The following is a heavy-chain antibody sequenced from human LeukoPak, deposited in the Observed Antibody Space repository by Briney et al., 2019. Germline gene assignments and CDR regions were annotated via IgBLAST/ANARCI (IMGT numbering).Heavy chain of an antibody. CDR2: ISGSGGST. V-gene: IGHV3-23*01. CDR1: GFNFRNAW. Sequence: PGGSLRLSCTASGFNFRNAWMCWVRQAPGKGLEWVSAISGSGGSTYYADSVKGRFTISRDNSKNTLYLQMNSLRAEDTAVYYCAKDSSSSSWYNSFGYWGQGTLVTVSS. J-gene: IGHJ4*02. CDR3: AKDSSSSSWYNSFGY. D-gene: IGHD6-13*01.